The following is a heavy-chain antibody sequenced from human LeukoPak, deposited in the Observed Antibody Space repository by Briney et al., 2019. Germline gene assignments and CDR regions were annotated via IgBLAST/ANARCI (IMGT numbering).Heavy chain of an antibody. Sequence: ASVKVSCKTSGYTFSGYYLHWVRQAPGQGPEWMGRIDPTSGGTHYAQKFQGRVTVTRDTSTSTVYMELSGLRSDDTAVYYCARVPGPYTTSRFDYWGQGTLVTVS. D-gene: IGHD2-2*02. CDR1: GYTFSGYY. CDR2: IDPTSGGT. CDR3: ARVPGPYTTSRFDY. V-gene: IGHV1-2*02. J-gene: IGHJ4*02.